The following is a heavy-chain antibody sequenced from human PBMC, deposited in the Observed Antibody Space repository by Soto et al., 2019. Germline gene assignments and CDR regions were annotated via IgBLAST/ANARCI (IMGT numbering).Heavy chain of an antibody. CDR1: GYTFTSYG. CDR2: ISAYNGNT. D-gene: IGHD3-9*01. J-gene: IGHJ4*02. CDR3: ARTPNLNDIFTGYYSRGRYFDY. V-gene: IGHV1-18*01. Sequence: ASLKGYCKASGYTFTSYGISWGRQATGQGLEWMGWISAYNGNTNYAQKLQGRVTMTTDTSTSTAYMELRSLRSNDTAVYYCARTPNLNDIFTGYYSRGRYFDYWGQGTLVTVSS.